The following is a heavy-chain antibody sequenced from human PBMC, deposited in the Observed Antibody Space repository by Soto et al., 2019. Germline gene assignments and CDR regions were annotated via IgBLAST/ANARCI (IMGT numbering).Heavy chain of an antibody. CDR1: GFTFSDYY. CDR2: SRDKGNSYST. V-gene: IGHV3-72*01. Sequence: EVQLVESGGGLVQPGGPLRLSCAGSGFTFSDYYIDWVRQAPGKGLEWVGRSRDKGNSYSTDYAASVKGRFTISRDASKNSLFLQMNSLKTEDTALYYCTRCITGTTSSYYWGQGTRVTVSS. J-gene: IGHJ4*02. CDR3: TRCITGTTSSYY. D-gene: IGHD1-7*01.